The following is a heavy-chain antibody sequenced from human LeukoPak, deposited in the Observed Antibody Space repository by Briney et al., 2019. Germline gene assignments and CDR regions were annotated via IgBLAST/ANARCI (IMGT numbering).Heavy chain of an antibody. CDR1: GFTFSSYA. D-gene: IGHD4/OR15-4a*01. CDR3: LTIVETTIDAFDI. J-gene: IGHJ3*02. V-gene: IGHV3-74*01. Sequence: PAGGSLRLSCAASGFTFSSYAMSWVRQAPGKGLEWVSRINPDDGSTSYADSVKGRFTISRDNAKSTLYLQMNSLRAEDTAVYYCLTIVETTIDAFDIWGQGTKVTVSS. CDR2: INPDDGST.